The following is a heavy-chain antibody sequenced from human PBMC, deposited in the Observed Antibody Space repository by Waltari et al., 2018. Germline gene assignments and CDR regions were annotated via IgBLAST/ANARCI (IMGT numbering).Heavy chain of an antibody. CDR3: ATRIPSDHSGSFYYYGMDV. V-gene: IGHV1-69*12. CDR1: GGTFSSQT. J-gene: IGHJ6*02. D-gene: IGHD6-6*01. CDR2: IIPIFPTT. Sequence: QVQLVQSGAEVKKPGSSVKVSCKASGGTFSSQTISWVRHAPGQGLQWVGGIIPIFPTTTYAERFQGRVTVTADESTSTAYMELNSLRSEDSALYYCATRIPSDHSGSFYYYGMDVWGQGTTVTVSS.